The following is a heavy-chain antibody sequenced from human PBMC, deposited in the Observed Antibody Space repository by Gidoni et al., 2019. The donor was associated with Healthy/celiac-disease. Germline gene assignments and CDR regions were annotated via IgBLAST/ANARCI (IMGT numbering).Heavy chain of an antibody. CDR3: ARFAPYIVAAAGTGGSWFDP. D-gene: IGHD6-13*01. CDR2: IIPIFGTA. V-gene: IGHV1-69*01. J-gene: IGHJ5*02. Sequence: QVQLVQSGAEVTKPGSSVKVSCKASGGTFSSYAISWVRQAPGQGLEWMGGIIPIFGTANYAQKFQGRVTITADESTSTAYMELSSLRSEDTAVYYCARFAPYIVAAAGTGGSWFDPWGQGTLVTVSS. CDR1: GGTFSSYA.